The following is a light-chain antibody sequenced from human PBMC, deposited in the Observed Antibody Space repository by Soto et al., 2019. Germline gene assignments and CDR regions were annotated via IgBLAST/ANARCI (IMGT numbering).Light chain of an antibody. J-gene: IGKJ2*01. CDR1: QSISSF. CDR3: QQSYSIPYT. Sequence: DLQMTQSPSSLSASVGDRVTITCRASQSISSFVNWYKQKPGKAPKFLIYAASSLQSGVPSRFSGSGSGTDFTLTISSLQPEDFATYYCQQSYSIPYTFGQGTKLEIK. CDR2: AAS. V-gene: IGKV1-39*01.